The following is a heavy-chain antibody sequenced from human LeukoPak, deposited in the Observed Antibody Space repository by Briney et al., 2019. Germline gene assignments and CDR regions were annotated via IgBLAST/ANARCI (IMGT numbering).Heavy chain of an antibody. V-gene: IGHV1-18*01. CDR2: ISAYNGNT. D-gene: IGHD3-3*01. Sequence: ASVKVSCKASGYTFTSYGISWVRQAPGQGLEWMGWISAYNGNTNYAQKLQGRVTMTTDTSTSTAYMELRSLRSDDTAVYYCARDLPFSGQSPIFHAFDIWGQGTMVTVSS. J-gene: IGHJ3*02. CDR3: ARDLPFSGQSPIFHAFDI. CDR1: GYTFTSYG.